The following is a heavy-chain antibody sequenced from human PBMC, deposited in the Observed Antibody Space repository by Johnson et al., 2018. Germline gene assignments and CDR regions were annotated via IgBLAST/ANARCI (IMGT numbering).Heavy chain of an antibody. CDR1: GFTFSSYG. D-gene: IGHD4-17*01. J-gene: IGHJ6*02. CDR3: AKNSQYGDYGSYYYGMDV. Sequence: QVQLVEAGGGVVQPGRSLRLSCAASGFTFSSYGMHWVRQAPGKGLEWVAVISYDGSNKYYADSGKGRFTISRDNSKNTLYLQMNSLRAEDTAVYYGAKNSQYGDYGSYYYGMDVWGQGTTVTVSS. CDR2: ISYDGSNK. V-gene: IGHV3-30*18.